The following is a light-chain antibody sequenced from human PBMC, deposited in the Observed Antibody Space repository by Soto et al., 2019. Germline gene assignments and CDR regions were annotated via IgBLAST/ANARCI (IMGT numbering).Light chain of an antibody. V-gene: IGKV3D-11*03. J-gene: IGKJ1*01. CDR2: QTS. CDR3: QQYGRT. Sequence: EIVLTQSPATLSSFPGDRVTLSCRASQYINTRLAWYQHRPGQAPRLLIYQTSLRAAGIPARFSASGSGTDFTLTISRLEPEDFAMYYCQQYGRTFGQGTKVDIK. CDR1: QYINTR.